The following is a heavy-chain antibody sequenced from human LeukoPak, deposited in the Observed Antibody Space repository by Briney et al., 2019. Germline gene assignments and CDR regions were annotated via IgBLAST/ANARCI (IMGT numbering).Heavy chain of an antibody. CDR2: IPYDASFQ. V-gene: IGHV3-30*02. D-gene: IGHD3-16*02. Sequence: PGGPLRPSCAASGFTFRSDAMHWVRQAPNKGLEWVTFIPYDASFQSYTDSVKGRFSISRENSRNILYLKVNDLRLEDTAIYYCVKDRRRRYSFDSWGEGALVSVSS. CDR1: GFTFRSDA. CDR3: VKDRRRRYSFDS. J-gene: IGHJ4*02.